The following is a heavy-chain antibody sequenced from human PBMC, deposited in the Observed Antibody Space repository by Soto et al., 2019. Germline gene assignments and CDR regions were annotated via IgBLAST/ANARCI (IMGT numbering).Heavy chain of an antibody. D-gene: IGHD6-13*01. J-gene: IGHJ3*01. CDR3: PRSIITTAGTDAFDL. Sequence: QVQLVQSGAEVKKPGASVRVSCKASGYTFTSYYIHWVRQAPGQGPEWMGMISPSSGGTDYAHKFQGRVTMTRDTSTSTVYMELSSLRSEDTAVYFCPRSIITTAGTDAFDLWGQGTLVTVSS. CDR1: GYTFTSYY. V-gene: IGHV1-46*03. CDR2: ISPSSGGT.